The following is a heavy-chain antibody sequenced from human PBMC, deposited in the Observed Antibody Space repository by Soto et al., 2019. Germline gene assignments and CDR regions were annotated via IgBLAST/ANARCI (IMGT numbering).Heavy chain of an antibody. J-gene: IGHJ5*02. CDR2: IYYSGST. D-gene: IGHD1-26*01. Sequence: QVQLQESGPGLVKPSETLSLTCTVSGGSISSYYWSWIRQPPGKGLEWIGYIYYSGSTNYNPSLKGRVPISVDTSKNQFSLKLSSVTAADTAVYYCARVGWELQFDPWGQGTLVTVSS. CDR3: ARVGWELQFDP. V-gene: IGHV4-59*01. CDR1: GGSISSYY.